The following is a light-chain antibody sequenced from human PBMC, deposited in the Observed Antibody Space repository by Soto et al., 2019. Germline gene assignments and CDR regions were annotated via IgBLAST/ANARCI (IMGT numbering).Light chain of an antibody. CDR3: SSYTGSNIV. V-gene: IGLV2-14*01. CDR1: SSDVGGYKY. J-gene: IGLJ3*02. CDR2: EVS. Sequence: QSALTQPASVSGSPGQSITISCTGTSSDVGGYKYVSWYQQHPGKAPKFMIYEVSNRPSGVSGRFSGSKSGNTASLTISGLQAEDEADYYCSSYTGSNIVFGGGTKLTVL.